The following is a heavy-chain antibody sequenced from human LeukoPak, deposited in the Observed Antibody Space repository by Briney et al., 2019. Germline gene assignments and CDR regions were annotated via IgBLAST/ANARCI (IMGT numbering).Heavy chain of an antibody. D-gene: IGHD2-2*01. CDR3: ARDNVVVVPAAPNYYYYGMDV. V-gene: IGHV3-7*03. J-gene: IGHJ6*02. CDR1: GFHFTTYW. CDR2: IKQDGSEK. Sequence: GGSLRLSCAVSGFHFTTYWMSWVRQAPGKGLEWVANIKQDGSEKYYVDSVKGRFTISRDNAKNSLYLQMNSLRAEDTAVYYCARDNVVVVPAAPNYYYYGMDVWGQGTTVTVSS.